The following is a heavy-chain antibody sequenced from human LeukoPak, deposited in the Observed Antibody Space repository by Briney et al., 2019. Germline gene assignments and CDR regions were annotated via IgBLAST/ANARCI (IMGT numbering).Heavy chain of an antibody. D-gene: IGHD5-18*01. V-gene: IGHV3-43*02. CDR1: GFTFEDYG. CDR2: ISAEGGAT. CDR3: SKERIRLWSALDS. Sequence: SGGSLRLSCAASGFTFEDYGMHWVRQAPGKGLEWVSLISAEGGATYYADSVKGRFTISRDNSKSSLYLQMNSLRTEDTALYYCSKERIRLWSALDSWGQGTLVTVSS. J-gene: IGHJ4*02.